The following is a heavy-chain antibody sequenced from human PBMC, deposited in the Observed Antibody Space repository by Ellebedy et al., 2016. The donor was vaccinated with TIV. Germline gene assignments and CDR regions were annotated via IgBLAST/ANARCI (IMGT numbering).Heavy chain of an antibody. CDR1: GHPLTELY. J-gene: IGHJ6*03. V-gene: IGHV1-24*01. CDR3: TTLATPYGSGSYYYYMDV. Sequence: ASVKVSXKVSGHPLTELYIQWVRQAPGKGLVWMGGFDPKDGEKIYAQNFQGRLTVTVDTPRDTAYMELSSLRSEDTAVFYCTTLATPYGSGSYYYYMDVWGKGTTVTVSS. CDR2: FDPKDGEK. D-gene: IGHD3-10*01.